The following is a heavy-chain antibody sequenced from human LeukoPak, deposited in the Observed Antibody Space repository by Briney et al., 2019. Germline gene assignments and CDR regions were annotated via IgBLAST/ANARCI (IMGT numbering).Heavy chain of an antibody. J-gene: IGHJ4*02. CDR1: GGSISSYY. CDR3: ARVGNDSSGYYHFDY. D-gene: IGHD3-22*01. CDR2: IYTSGST. V-gene: IGHV4-4*07. Sequence: SETLSLTCTVSGGSISSYYWSWIRQPVGKGLEWIGRIYTSGSTNYNPSLKSRVTMSVDTSKNQFSLKLSSVTAADTAVYYCARVGNDSSGYYHFDYWGQGTLVTVSS.